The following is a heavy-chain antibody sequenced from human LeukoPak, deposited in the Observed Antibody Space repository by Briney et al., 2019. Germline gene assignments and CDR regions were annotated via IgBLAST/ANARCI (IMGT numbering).Heavy chain of an antibody. CDR1: GGTFSSYG. Sequence: ASVKVSCKASGGTFSSYGLSWVRQAPGQGLEWMGWISAYNGNTNYAQKLQGRVTMTTDTSTSTAYMELRSLRSDDTAVYHCARVIRGYFDYWGQGTLVTVSS. V-gene: IGHV1-18*01. CDR3: ARVIRGYFDY. J-gene: IGHJ4*02. CDR2: ISAYNGNT. D-gene: IGHD2/OR15-2a*01.